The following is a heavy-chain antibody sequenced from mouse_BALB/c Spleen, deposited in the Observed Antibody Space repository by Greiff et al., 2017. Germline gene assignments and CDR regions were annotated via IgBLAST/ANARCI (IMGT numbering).Heavy chain of an antibody. CDR3: TRDYYGSSWYFDY. Sequence: QVHVKQSGAELVRPGASVTLSCKASGYTFTDYEMHWVKQTPVHGLEWIGAIDPETGGTAYNQKFKGKATLTADKSSSTAYMELRSLTSEDSAVYYCTRDYYGSSWYFDYWGQGTTLTVSS. CDR1: GYTFTDYE. J-gene: IGHJ2*01. CDR2: IDPETGGT. D-gene: IGHD1-1*01. V-gene: IGHV1-15*01.